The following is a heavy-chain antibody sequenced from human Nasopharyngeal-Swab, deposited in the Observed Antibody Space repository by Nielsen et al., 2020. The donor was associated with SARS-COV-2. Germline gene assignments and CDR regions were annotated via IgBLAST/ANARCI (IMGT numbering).Heavy chain of an antibody. D-gene: IGHD3-9*01. CDR1: GFTFDDYA. CDR2: ISGDGDST. CDR3: AKDRSPRYYDILTGYHYYYYGMDV. Sequence: GESLKISCAASGFTFDDYAMHWVRQAPGKGLEWVSLISGDGDSTYYADSVKGRFTISRDNSKNSLYLQMNSLRTEDTALYYCAKDRSPRYYDILTGYHYYYYGMDVWGQGTTVTVSS. J-gene: IGHJ6*02. V-gene: IGHV3-43*02.